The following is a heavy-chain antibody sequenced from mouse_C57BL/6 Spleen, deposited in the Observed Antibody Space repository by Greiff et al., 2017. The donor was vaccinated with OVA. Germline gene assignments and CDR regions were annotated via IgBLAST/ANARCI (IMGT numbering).Heavy chain of an antibody. D-gene: IGHD1-1*01. Sequence: EVQLQQSGPELVKPGASVKISCKASGYSFTDYNMNWVKQSNGKSLEWIGVINPNYGTTSYNQKFKGKATLTVDQSSSTAYMQLNSLASEDSAVYYCASPGSSPYYAMDYWGKGTSVTVSS. CDR3: ASPGSSPYYAMDY. J-gene: IGHJ4*01. V-gene: IGHV1-39*01. CDR2: INPNYGTT. CDR1: GYSFTDYN.